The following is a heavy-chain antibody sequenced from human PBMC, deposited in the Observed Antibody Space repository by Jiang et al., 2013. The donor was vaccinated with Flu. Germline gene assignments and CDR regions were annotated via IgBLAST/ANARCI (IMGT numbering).Heavy chain of an antibody. V-gene: IGHV4-34*01. Sequence: LKPSETLSLTCAVYGGSFSGYYWSWIRQPPGKGLEWIGEINHSGSTNYNPSLKSRVTISVDTSKNQFSLKLSSVTAADTAVYYCARGQHLSIHVDTAMGYGMDVWGKG. CDR1: GGSFSGYY. J-gene: IGHJ6*04. CDR3: ARGQHLSIHVDTAMGYGMDV. D-gene: IGHD5-18*01. CDR2: INHSGST.